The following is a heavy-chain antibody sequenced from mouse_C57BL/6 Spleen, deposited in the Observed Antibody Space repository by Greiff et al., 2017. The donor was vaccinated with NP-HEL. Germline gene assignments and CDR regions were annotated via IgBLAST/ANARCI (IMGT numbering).Heavy chain of an antibody. J-gene: IGHJ3*01. V-gene: IGHV1-9*01. CDR2: ILPGSGST. CDR1: GYTFTGYW. D-gene: IGHD1-1*01. CDR3: ARGGVVEPPFAF. Sequence: QVQLQQSGAELMKPGASVKLSCKATGYTFTGYWIEWVKQRPGHGLEWIGEILPGSGSTNYNEKFKGKATFTADTSSNTGYMQRSSLTTEDSAIYYCARGGVVEPPFAFWGQGTLVTVSA.